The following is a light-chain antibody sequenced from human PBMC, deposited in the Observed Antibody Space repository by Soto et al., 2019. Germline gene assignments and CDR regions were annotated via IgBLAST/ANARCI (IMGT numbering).Light chain of an antibody. CDR2: DAT. CDR3: QQRSNGPYT. J-gene: IGKJ2*01. V-gene: IGKV3-11*01. Sequence: EIVLTQSPATLSLSPGERGTLSCRASLSVSSYLVWYQQKPGQTPRLLMSDATTRATGIPARFSGSGSGTDFPLTISSLEPEDSAVYYCQQRSNGPYTFGQGTKLEIK. CDR1: LSVSSY.